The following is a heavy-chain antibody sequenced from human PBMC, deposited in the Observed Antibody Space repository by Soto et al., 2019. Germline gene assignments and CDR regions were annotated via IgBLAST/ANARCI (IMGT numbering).Heavy chain of an antibody. CDR1: GYTFTSYG. CDR2: ISAYNGNT. CDR3: SREGNVLRYFDWPQKHDY. D-gene: IGHD3-9*01. V-gene: IGHV1-18*01. Sequence: GASVKVSCKASGYTFTSYGISWVRQAPGQGHEWMGWISAYNGNTNYAQKLQGRVTMTTDTSTSTAYMELRSLRSDDTAVYYCSREGNVLRYFDWPQKHDYWGQGTLVTVSS. J-gene: IGHJ4*02.